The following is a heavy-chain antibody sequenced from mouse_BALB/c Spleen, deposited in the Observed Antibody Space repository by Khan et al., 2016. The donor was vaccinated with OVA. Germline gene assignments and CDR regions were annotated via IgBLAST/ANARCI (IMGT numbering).Heavy chain of an antibody. D-gene: IGHD2-10*02. Sequence: QVQLQQSGPELVKPGASVKMSCKASGYTFTDYFISWVKQRTGQGLEWIGEIYPGSGSASYNEKFKGKATLTADKSSNTAYMQLSSLTSEDSAVYLWGRGGGGGGMFDYWGQGTTLTVSS. V-gene: IGHV1-77*01. J-gene: IGHJ2*01. CDR2: IYPGSGSA. CDR3: GRGGGGGGMFDY. CDR1: GYTFTDYF.